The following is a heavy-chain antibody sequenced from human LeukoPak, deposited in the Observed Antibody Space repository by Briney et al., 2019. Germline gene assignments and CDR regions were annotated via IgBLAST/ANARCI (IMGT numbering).Heavy chain of an antibody. CDR1: GGTFSSYT. Sequence: GASVKVSCKASGGTFSSYTISWVRQAPGQGLEWMGRIIPILGIANYAQKFQGRVTITADKSTSTAYMGLSSLRSEDTAVYYCARRGYCSGGSCYSPFDYWGQGTLVTVSS. CDR3: ARRGYCSGGSCYSPFDY. CDR2: IIPILGIA. V-gene: IGHV1-69*02. J-gene: IGHJ4*02. D-gene: IGHD2-15*01.